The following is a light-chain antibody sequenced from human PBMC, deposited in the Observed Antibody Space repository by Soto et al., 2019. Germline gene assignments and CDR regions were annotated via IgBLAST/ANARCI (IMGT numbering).Light chain of an antibody. Sequence: QSVLTQPASVSGSPGQSITISCTGTSSDVGGYNYVSWYQQHPGKAPKLMIYDVTNRPSGVSNRFSASKSGNTASLTISGLQAEDEADYHCSSYTSSSTLVFGPGTKLTVL. CDR2: DVT. CDR1: SSDVGGYNY. J-gene: IGLJ1*01. CDR3: SSYTSSSTLV. V-gene: IGLV2-14*01.